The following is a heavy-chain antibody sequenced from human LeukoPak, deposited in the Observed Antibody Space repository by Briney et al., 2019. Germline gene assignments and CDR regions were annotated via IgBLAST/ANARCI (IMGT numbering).Heavy chain of an antibody. J-gene: IGHJ4*02. V-gene: IGHV3-7*01. CDR2: IKHDGSEK. CDR1: GFTFNSYS. CDR3: ARARYSDF. Sequence: GGSLRLSCTASGFTFNSYSMTWVRQAPGMGLEWVANIKHDGSEKNYAGSVKGRFTISRDNAKNSLYLQMNSLRGEDTAVYYCARARYSDFWGQGTLVTVSS.